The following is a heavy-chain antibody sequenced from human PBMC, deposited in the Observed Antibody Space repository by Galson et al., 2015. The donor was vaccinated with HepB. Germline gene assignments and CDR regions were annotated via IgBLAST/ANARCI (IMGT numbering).Heavy chain of an antibody. CDR2: IDPSDSYT. CDR3: ARHVQNGYNYLPGDY. CDR1: GYSFINHW. Sequence: QSGAEVKKPGESLRISCKGSGYSFINHWISWVRQMPGKGLEWMGRIDPSDSYTNYSPSFQGHVTFPADKSITTAYLQWSSLKASDTAMYYCARHVQNGYNYLPGDYWGQGTLVTVSS. V-gene: IGHV5-10-1*01. J-gene: IGHJ4*02. D-gene: IGHD5-24*01.